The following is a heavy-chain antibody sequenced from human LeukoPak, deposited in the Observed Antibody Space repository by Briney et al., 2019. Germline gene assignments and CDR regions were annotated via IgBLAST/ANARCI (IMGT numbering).Heavy chain of an antibody. D-gene: IGHD6-13*01. Sequence: PGGSLRLSCAASGFTFSSYAMHWVRQAPGKGLEWVAVISYDGSNKYYADSVKGRFTISRDNSKNALYLQMNSLRAEDTAVYYCARDGISGHSSSWVNWFDPWGQGTLVTVSS. CDR2: ISYDGSNK. CDR3: ARDGISGHSSSWVNWFDP. CDR1: GFTFSSYA. J-gene: IGHJ5*02. V-gene: IGHV3-30-3*01.